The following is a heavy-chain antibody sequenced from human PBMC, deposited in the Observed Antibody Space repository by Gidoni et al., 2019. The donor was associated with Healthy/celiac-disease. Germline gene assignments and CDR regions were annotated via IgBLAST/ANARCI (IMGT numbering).Heavy chain of an antibody. J-gene: IGHJ6*02. D-gene: IGHD3-10*01. Sequence: QVQLQQWGAGLLKLSETLSLTCAFYGGPFIGYYWSWFRQPPGKGLEWIGEINHSGSTNYNPSLKSRVTISVDTSKNQFSLKLSSVTAADTAVYYCARGRKKIPPNYYGSGSYYNGYYYYGMDVWGQGTTVTVSS. CDR1: GGPFIGYY. CDR3: ARGRKKIPPNYYGSGSYYNGYYYYGMDV. CDR2: INHSGST. V-gene: IGHV4-34*01.